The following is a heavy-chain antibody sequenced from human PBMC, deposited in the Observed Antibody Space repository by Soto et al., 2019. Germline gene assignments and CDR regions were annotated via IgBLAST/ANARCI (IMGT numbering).Heavy chain of an antibody. CDR2: VYYSGST. D-gene: IGHD3-22*01. CDR1: GGSISSYY. V-gene: IGHV4-59*01. CDR3: ASDYYDSSGSYALDH. Sequence: PSETLSRTCTGSGGSISSYYWGWIRRPPGKGREWIGYVYYSGSTNYNPSLKSRVTISVDTSKNQFSLKLSSVTAADTAVYYCASDYYDSSGSYALDHWGHGTLVSVSS. J-gene: IGHJ4*01.